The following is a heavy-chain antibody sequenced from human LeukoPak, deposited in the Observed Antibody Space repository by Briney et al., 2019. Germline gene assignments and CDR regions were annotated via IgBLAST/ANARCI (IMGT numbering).Heavy chain of an antibody. Sequence: GESLKISCEGSGYNFTNYWIAWVRQMPGKGLEWMGIIYPGDSDTRYSPSFQGQVSFSADKSIRTAYLQWSSLKASDTAKYYCARVYYDSSGYYYEAFDFWGQGTIVTVSS. V-gene: IGHV5-51*01. D-gene: IGHD3-22*01. CDR3: ARVYYDSSGYYYEAFDF. J-gene: IGHJ3*01. CDR2: IYPGDSDT. CDR1: GYNFTNYW.